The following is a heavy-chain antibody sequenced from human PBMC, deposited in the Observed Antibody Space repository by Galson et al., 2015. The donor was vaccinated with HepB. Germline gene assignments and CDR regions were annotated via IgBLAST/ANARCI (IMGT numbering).Heavy chain of an antibody. J-gene: IGHJ4*02. CDR1: GFTFSNAW. Sequence: LRLSCAASGFTFSNAWMSWVRQAPGKGLEWVTGISGSGGSTVKGRFSISRDNYKNTLYLQMNSLRAEDTAVYYCATHRGYSYGSQIDYWGQGTLVTVSS. CDR3: ATHRGYSYGSQIDY. D-gene: IGHD5-18*01. CDR2: ISGSGGST. V-gene: IGHV3-23*01.